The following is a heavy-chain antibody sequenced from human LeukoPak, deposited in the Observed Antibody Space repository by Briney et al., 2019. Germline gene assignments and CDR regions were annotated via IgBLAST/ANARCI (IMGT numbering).Heavy chain of an antibody. CDR2: INTDGSST. D-gene: IGHD6-13*01. CDR3: ARAPARRYSSSWSDTPNAFDI. Sequence: GGSLRLSCVASGFTFSNYWMHWVRQAPGKGLVWVSRINTDGSSTNYADSVKGRFTISRDNAKNTLFLQMNSLRAEDTAVYYCARAPARRYSSSWSDTPNAFDIWGQGTMVTVSS. CDR1: GFTFSNYW. V-gene: IGHV3-74*01. J-gene: IGHJ3*02.